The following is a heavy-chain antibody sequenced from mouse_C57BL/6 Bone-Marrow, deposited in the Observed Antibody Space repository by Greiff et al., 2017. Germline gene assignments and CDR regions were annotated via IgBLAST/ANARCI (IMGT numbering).Heavy chain of an antibody. V-gene: IGHV2-2*01. J-gene: IGHJ4*01. Sequence: VQRVESGPGLVQPTQSLSITCTVSGFSLTSYGVHWVRQSPGKGLEWLGVIWSGGSTDYNAAFISRLSISKDNSKSQVFFKMNSLQADDTAIYYCASYYRDAMDYWGQGTSVTVSS. D-gene: IGHD2-14*01. CDR2: IWSGGST. CDR1: GFSLTSYG. CDR3: ASYYRDAMDY.